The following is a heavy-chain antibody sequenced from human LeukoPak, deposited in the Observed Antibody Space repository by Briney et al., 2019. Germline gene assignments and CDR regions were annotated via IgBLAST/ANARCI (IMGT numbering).Heavy chain of an antibody. Sequence: GGSLRLSCAAYGSTFSSYLMHWVRQAPGKGLVWVSRINSDGSSTSYADSVKGRFTISRDNAKNTLYLQMNSLRAEDTAVYYCASGYRYFDYWGQGTLVTVSS. CDR3: ASGYRYFDY. CDR1: GSTFSSYL. J-gene: IGHJ4*02. CDR2: INSDGSST. V-gene: IGHV3-74*01. D-gene: IGHD2-2*03.